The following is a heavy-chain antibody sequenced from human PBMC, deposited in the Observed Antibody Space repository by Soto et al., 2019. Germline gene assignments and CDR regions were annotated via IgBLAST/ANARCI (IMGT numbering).Heavy chain of an antibody. CDR2: INPSGGST. V-gene: IGHV1-46*01. CDR1: GYTFTSYY. CDR3: ARDLSADSSGYYGGDYYYGMDV. Sequence: ASLKVSCKASGYTFTSYYMHWVRQAPGQGLEWMGIINPSGGSTSYAQKFQGRVTMTRDTSTSTVYMELSSLRSEDTAVYYCARDLSADSSGYYGGDYYYGMDVWGQGTTVTVSS. D-gene: IGHD3-22*01. J-gene: IGHJ6*02.